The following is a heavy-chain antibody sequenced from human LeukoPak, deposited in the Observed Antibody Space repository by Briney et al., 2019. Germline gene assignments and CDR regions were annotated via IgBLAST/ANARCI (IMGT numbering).Heavy chain of an antibody. Sequence: GGSLRLSCAASGFNFGSYSMNWVRQAPGKGLEWVSYISSRGSTIYYADSVKGRFTISRDNAKNSLYLQMNSLRAEDTAVYYCAELGITMIGGVWGKGTTVTISS. V-gene: IGHV3-48*04. D-gene: IGHD3-10*02. CDR1: GFNFGSYS. J-gene: IGHJ6*04. CDR2: ISSRGSTI. CDR3: AELGITMIGGV.